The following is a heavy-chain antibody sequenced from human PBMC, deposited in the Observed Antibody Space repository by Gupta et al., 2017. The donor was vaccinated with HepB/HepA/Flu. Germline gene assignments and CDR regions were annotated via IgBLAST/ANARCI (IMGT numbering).Heavy chain of an antibody. J-gene: IGHJ5*02. CDR1: GGSLTKSRHF. CDR3: VRHLNFDFRSDFSNWVDP. Sequence: HLQESGPGLVKPSETLSLTCTVSGGSLTKSRHFWGWVRQSPGKGLEWIGTIYFSGDTDYNPYLDNRVAISVGSSTHFFLNLTSVTAAATAVDDCVRHLNFDFRSDFSNWVDPGGQGVLVTVSS. D-gene: IGHD3-3*01. V-gene: IGHV4-39*01. CDR2: IYFSGDT.